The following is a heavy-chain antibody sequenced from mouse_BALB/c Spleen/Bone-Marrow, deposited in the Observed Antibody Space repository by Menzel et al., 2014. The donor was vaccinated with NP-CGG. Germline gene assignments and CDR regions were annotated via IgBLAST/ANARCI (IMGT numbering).Heavy chain of an antibody. V-gene: IGHV4-1*02. Sequence: EVKVEESGGGLVQPGGSLKLSCAASGFGFSRYWMSWVRQAPGEGLEWIGEINPDTSTINYTPSLKDKFIISRDNAKNTLYLQMSKVRSEDTALYYCARQKHYYGYPFVYWGQGTLVTVSA. CDR2: INPDTSTI. J-gene: IGHJ3*01. CDR3: ARQKHYYGYPFVY. D-gene: IGHD1-2*01. CDR1: GFGFSRYW.